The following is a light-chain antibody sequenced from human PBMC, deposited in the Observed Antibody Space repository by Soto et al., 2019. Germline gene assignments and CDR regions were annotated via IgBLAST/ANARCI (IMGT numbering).Light chain of an antibody. Sequence: EIVLTQSPATLSLSPGERATLSCRASQSVSSYLAWYQQKPGQAPRLLIYDASNGATGIPARFSGSGSGTDLTLPISSLKPEDFAVYYCQQRSNWPRTFGQGTKLEIK. CDR2: DAS. CDR1: QSVSSY. CDR3: QQRSNWPRT. J-gene: IGKJ2*01. V-gene: IGKV3-11*01.